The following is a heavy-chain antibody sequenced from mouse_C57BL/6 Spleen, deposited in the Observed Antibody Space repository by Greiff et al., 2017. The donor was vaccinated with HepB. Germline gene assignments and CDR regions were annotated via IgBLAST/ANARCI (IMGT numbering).Heavy chain of an antibody. Sequence: QVQLQQPGADLVMPGASVKLSCKASGYTFTSYWMHWVKQRPGQGLEWIGEIDPSDSYTNYNQKFKGKSTLTVDKSSSTAYMQLSSLTSEDSAVYYCARLSPYYSNFDYWGQGTTLTVSS. V-gene: IGHV1-69*01. J-gene: IGHJ2*01. CDR1: GYTFTSYW. CDR2: IDPSDSYT. D-gene: IGHD2-5*01. CDR3: ARLSPYYSNFDY.